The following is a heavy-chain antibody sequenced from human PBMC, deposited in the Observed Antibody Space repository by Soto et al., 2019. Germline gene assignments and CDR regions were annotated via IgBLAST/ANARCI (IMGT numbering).Heavy chain of an antibody. CDR1: GYTFTSYG. V-gene: IGHV1-18*01. Sequence: ASVKVSCKASGYTFTSYGISWVRQAPGQGLEWMGWISAYNGNTNYAQKLQGRVTMTTDTSTSTAYMELRSLRSDDTAVYYCARDPHIVVEVAATPGFSFDPWGQGTLVTV. CDR2: ISAYNGNT. J-gene: IGHJ5*02. D-gene: IGHD2-15*01. CDR3: ARDPHIVVEVAATPGFSFDP.